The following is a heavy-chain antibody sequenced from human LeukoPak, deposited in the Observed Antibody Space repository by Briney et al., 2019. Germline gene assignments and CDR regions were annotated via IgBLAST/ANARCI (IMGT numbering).Heavy chain of an antibody. V-gene: IGHV3-23*01. CDR1: GFTFSSYA. D-gene: IGHD3-3*01. J-gene: IGHJ4*02. CDR3: AKAIWSGYSRYFDY. Sequence: GGSLRLSCAASGFTFSSYAMSWVRQAPGKGLEWVSAISGSGGSTYYADSVKGRSTISRDNSKNTLYLQMNSLRAEDTAVYYCAKAIWSGYSRYFDYWGQGTLVTVSS. CDR2: ISGSGGST.